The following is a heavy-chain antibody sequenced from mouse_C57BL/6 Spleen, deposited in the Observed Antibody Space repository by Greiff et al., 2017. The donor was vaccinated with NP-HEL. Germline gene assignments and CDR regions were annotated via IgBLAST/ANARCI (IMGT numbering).Heavy chain of an antibody. CDR3: TRWAWFAY. CDR2: IDPETGGT. J-gene: IGHJ3*01. V-gene: IGHV1-15*01. Sequence: QVQLKESGAELVRPGASVTLSCKASGYTFTDYEMHWVKQTPVHGLEWIGAIDPETGGTAYNQKFKGKAILTADKSSSTAYMELRSLTSEDSAVYYCTRWAWFAYWGQGTLVTVSA. CDR1: GYTFTDYE.